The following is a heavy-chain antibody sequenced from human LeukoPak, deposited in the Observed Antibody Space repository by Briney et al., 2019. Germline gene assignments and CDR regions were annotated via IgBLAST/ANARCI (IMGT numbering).Heavy chain of an antibody. J-gene: IGHJ4*02. CDR2: ISASGVST. V-gene: IGHV3-23*01. CDR1: GFNFKDCD. D-gene: IGHD4-11*01. CDR3: ARSINYSNYLLDL. Sequence: AGGSLRLSCAASGFNFKDCDMTWVRQAPGKGLEWVASISASGVSTNFADSVRGRFTISRDNSNRVVYLQMNSLRAQDTAVYYCARSINYSNYLLDLWGQGTRVSVSS.